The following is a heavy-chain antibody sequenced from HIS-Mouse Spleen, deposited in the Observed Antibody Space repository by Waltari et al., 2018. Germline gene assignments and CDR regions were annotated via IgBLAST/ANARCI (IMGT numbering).Heavy chain of an antibody. J-gene: IGHJ2*01. V-gene: IGHV4-39*07. D-gene: IGHD6-13*01. CDR1: GGSISSSSYY. CDR3: AREIPYSSSWYDWYFDL. Sequence: QLQLQESGPGLVKPSETLSLTCTVSGGSISSSSYYWGWIRQPPGKGLEWIGSIYYSGSTHYNPSLKSRVTISVDTSKNQFSLKLSSVTAADTAAYYCAREIPYSSSWYDWYFDLWGRGTLVTVSS. CDR2: IYYSGST.